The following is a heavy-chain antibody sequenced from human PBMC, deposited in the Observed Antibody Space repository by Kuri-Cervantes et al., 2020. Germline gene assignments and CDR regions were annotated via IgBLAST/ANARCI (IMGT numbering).Heavy chain of an antibody. CDR1: GYTFTSYG. CDR3: AKNMLRGDYLDY. CDR2: ISAYNGNT. D-gene: IGHD3-10*01. J-gene: IGHJ4*02. V-gene: IGHV1-18*01. Sequence: ASVKVSCKASGYTFTSYGISWVRQAPGQGLEWMGWISAYNGNTNYAQKLQGRVTMTTDTSTSTAYMELRSLRSDDTAVYYCAKNMLRGDYLDYWGQGTLVTVSS.